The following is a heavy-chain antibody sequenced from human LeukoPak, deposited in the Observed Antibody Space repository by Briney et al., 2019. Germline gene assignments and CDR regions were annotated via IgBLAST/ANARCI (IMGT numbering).Heavy chain of an antibody. Sequence: SETLSLTCTVSGYSLSSTYYWGWIRPPPGKGLEWVGSFFHSGNTYYNPSLKSRLTISADMSKNQFSPTLTSVTAADTAVYYCARDRSVGVLPAPPFDFWGQGTLVTVSS. CDR1: GYSLSSTYY. V-gene: IGHV4-38-2*02. CDR3: ARDRSVGVLPAPPFDF. CDR2: FFHSGNT. D-gene: IGHD6-6*01. J-gene: IGHJ4*02.